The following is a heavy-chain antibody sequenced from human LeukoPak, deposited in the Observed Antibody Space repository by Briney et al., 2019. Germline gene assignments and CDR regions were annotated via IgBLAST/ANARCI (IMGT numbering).Heavy chain of an antibody. CDR2: ISGSGGST. CDR3: ARRDCDSIKCRGSNWFDP. D-gene: IGHD3-22*01. J-gene: IGHJ5*02. CDR1: GFTFSSYA. Sequence: GGSLRLSCAASGFTFSSYAMSWVRQAPGKGLEWVSAISGSGGSTYYADSVKGRFTISRDNAKNSLYLQMNSLRAEDTAVYYCARRDCDSIKCRGSNWFDPWGQGTLVSVSS. V-gene: IGHV3-23*01.